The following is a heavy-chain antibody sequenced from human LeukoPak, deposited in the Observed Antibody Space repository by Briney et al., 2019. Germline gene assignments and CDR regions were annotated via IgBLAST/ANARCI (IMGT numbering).Heavy chain of an antibody. CDR2: IYYSGST. CDR1: GGSISSGDYY. D-gene: IGHD1-26*01. J-gene: IGHJ4*02. CDR3: ARGAVGATRGLVYYFDY. Sequence: SETLSLTCTVSGGSISSGDYYWSWIRQPPGKGLEWIGYIYYSGSTYYNPSLKSRVTISVDTSKNQFSLKLSSVTAADTAVYYCARGAVGATRGLVYYFDYWGQGTLVTVSS. V-gene: IGHV4-30-4*01.